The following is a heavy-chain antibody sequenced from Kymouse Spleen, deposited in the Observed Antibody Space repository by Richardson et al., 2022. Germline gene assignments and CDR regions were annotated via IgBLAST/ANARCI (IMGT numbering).Heavy chain of an antibody. J-gene: IGHJ5*02. Sequence: EVQLVESGGGLVQPGRSLRLSCAASGFTFDDYAMHWVRQAPGKGLEWVSGISWNSGSIGYADSVKGRFTISRDNAKNSLYLQMNSLRAEDTALYYCAKTMVRGVIGWFDPWGQGTLVTVSS. D-gene: IGHD3-10*01. CDR2: ISWNSGSI. CDR1: GFTFDDYA. V-gene: IGHV3-9*01. CDR3: AKTMVRGVIGWFDP.